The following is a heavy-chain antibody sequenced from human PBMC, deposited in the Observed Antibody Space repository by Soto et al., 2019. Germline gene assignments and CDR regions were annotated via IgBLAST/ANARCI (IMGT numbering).Heavy chain of an antibody. D-gene: IGHD3-3*01. CDR3: ARGYDFWSGYYNYYYYYMDV. CDR1: GYTFTSYD. CDR2: MNPNSGNT. Sequence: ASVKVSCKASGYTFTSYDINWVRQATGQGLEWMGWMNPNSGNTGYAQKFQGRVTMTRNTSISTAYMELSSLRSEDTAVYYCARGYDFWSGYYNYYYYYMDVWGKGTTVTVSS. J-gene: IGHJ6*03. V-gene: IGHV1-8*01.